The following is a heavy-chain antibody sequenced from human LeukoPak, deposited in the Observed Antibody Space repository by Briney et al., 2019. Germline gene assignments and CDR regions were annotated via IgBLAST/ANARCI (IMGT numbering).Heavy chain of an antibody. Sequence: GRSLRLSCAASGFTFSSYGMHWVRQAPGKGLEWVAVISYDGSNKYYADSVKGRFTISRDNSKNTLYLQMNSLRAEDTAVYYCAKSGLWFGELSVNWFDPWGQGTLVTVSS. CDR1: GFTFSSYG. D-gene: IGHD3-10*01. J-gene: IGHJ5*02. CDR3: AKSGLWFGELSVNWFDP. CDR2: ISYDGSNK. V-gene: IGHV3-30*18.